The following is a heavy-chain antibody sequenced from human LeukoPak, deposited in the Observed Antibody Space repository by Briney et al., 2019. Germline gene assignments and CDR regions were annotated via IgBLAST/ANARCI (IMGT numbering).Heavy chain of an antibody. J-gene: IGHJ4*02. CDR3: ARGKLVGATDY. D-gene: IGHD1-26*01. CDR2: IYPGDSDT. CDR1: GYSFVSHW. V-gene: IGHV5-51*01. Sequence: GESLKISCKTSGYSFVSHWIVWVRQMPGKGLEWLGIIYPGDSDTRYSPSFQGQVTISADKSISTAYLQWSSLKASDTAMYYCARGKLVGATDYWGQGTLVTVSS.